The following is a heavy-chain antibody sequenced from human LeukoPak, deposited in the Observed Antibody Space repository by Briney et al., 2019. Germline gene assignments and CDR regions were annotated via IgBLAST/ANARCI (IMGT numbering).Heavy chain of an antibody. CDR3: ARDLAYGDYIYDY. CDR2: IYSGDTT. Sequence: GGSLRLSCAASGITLSRNYMNWVRQAPGKGLEWVSVIYSGDTTHYADSVKGRFSISRGNSKNTLYLQMNNLRVEDTAVYYCARDLAYGDYIYDYWGQGTLVTVSS. J-gene: IGHJ4*02. D-gene: IGHD4-17*01. CDR1: GITLSRNY. V-gene: IGHV3-66*01.